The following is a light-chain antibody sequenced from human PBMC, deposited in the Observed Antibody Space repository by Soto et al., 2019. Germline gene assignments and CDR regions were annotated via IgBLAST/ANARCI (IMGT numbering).Light chain of an antibody. CDR2: GAS. J-gene: IGKJ4*01. CDR1: QSVSSSY. CDR3: QQYYSYPLT. Sequence: EMVLTQSPGTLPLSPGERATLSCRASQSVSSSYLAWYQQKPGQAPRLLIYGASSRATGIPDRFSGSGSGTDFTLTISRLEPEDFATYYCQQYYSYPLTFGGGTKV. V-gene: IGKV3-20*01.